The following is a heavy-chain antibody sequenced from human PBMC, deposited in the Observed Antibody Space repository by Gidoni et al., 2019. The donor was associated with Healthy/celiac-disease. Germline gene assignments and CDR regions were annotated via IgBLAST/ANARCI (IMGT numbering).Heavy chain of an antibody. CDR2: IYSGGST. J-gene: IGHJ3*02. CDR1: GFTVSSNY. V-gene: IGHV3-53*01. CDR3: ARGRHTLVAATRGAFDI. Sequence: EVQLVESGGGLIQPGGSLRLSCAASGFTVSSNYMSWVRQAPGKGLEWVSVIYSGGSTYYADSVKGRFTISRDNSKNTLYLQMNSLRAEDTAVYYCARGRHTLVAATRGAFDIWGQGTMVTVSS. D-gene: IGHD2-15*01.